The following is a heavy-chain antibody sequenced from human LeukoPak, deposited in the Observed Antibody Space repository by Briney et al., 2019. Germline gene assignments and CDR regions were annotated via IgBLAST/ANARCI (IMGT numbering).Heavy chain of an antibody. J-gene: IGHJ6*03. CDR1: GFTFSSYS. CDR2: ISSSSSYI. V-gene: IGHV3-21*01. Sequence: GGSLRLSCAASGFTFSSYSMNWVRQAPGKGLEWVSSISSSSSYIYYADSVKGRFTISRDNAKNSLYLQMNSLRAEDTAVYYCARGSYDYGDYVPYYYMDVWGKGTTVTVSS. CDR3: ARGSYDYGDYVPYYYMDV. D-gene: IGHD4-17*01.